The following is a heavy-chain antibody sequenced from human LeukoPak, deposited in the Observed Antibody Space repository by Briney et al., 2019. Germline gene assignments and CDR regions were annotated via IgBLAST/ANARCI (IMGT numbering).Heavy chain of an antibody. D-gene: IGHD4-17*01. CDR2: ISSSSSYI. CDR1: GFTFSSYS. J-gene: IGHJ4*02. CDR3: ASQYGDSTYYFDY. V-gene: IGHV3-21*01. Sequence: GGSLRLSCAASGFTFSSYSMNWVRQAPGKGLEWVSSISSSSSYIYYADSVKGRFTISRGNAKNSLYLQMNSLRAEDTAVYYCASQYGDSTYYFDYWGQGTLVTVSS.